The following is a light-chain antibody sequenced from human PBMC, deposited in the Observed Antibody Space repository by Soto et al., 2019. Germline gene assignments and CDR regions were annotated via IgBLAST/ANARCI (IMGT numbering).Light chain of an antibody. CDR2: GAF. J-gene: IGKJ1*01. V-gene: IGKV3-15*01. CDR1: QSVSTN. Sequence: EIVLTQSPATLSVSPGERATLSCRASQSVSTNLAWYQQKPGQAPRLLISGAFTRATGVPVRFSGGGSGTEVTLTISSLQSEDFAVYYCQQYNDWPPTFGQGTKVEIK. CDR3: QQYNDWPPT.